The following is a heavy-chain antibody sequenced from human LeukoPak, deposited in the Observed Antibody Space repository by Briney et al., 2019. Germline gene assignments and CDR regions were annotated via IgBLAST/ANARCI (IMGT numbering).Heavy chain of an antibody. CDR1: SGSISTSNYY. Sequence: SETLSLTCTVSSGSISTSNYYWGWVRQPPGKALEWIGNIFYSGSTYYSPSLKSRVTISLDTSRNQFSLKLSSVTAADTAVYYCAKDSSVYYYDSRNLDYWGQGTLVTVSS. CDR3: AKDSSVYYYDSRNLDY. CDR2: IFYSGST. V-gene: IGHV4-39*07. D-gene: IGHD3-22*01. J-gene: IGHJ4*02.